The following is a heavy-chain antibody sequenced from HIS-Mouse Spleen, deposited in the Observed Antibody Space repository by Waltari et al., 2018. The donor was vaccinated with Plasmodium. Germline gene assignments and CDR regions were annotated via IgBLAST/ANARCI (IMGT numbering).Heavy chain of an antibody. CDR1: GGSISSGGYY. Sequence: QLQLQESGPGLVKPSETLSLTCTVSGGSISSGGYYWGWSRQPPGKGLEWLGSIYYRGSTYYNPSLKSRVTISVDTSKNHFSLKLSSVTAADTAVYYCARDRITGTSYFDYWGQGTLVTVSS. CDR2: IYYRGST. J-gene: IGHJ4*02. D-gene: IGHD1-7*01. V-gene: IGHV4-39*07. CDR3: ARDRITGTSYFDY.